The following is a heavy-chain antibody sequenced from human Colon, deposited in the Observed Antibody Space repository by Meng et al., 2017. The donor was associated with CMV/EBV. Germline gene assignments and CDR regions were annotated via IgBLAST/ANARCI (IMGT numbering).Heavy chain of an antibody. D-gene: IGHD3-3*01. J-gene: IGHJ3*01. CDR2: ISSGQYYI. Sequence: GESLKISCAASGFTFSRYSMHWVRQAPGKGLEWVSSISSGQYYIYYADSVKGRFTVSRDNARNSLYLQMNSLRVDDTATYYCARDTFIRITPSGFLNEEGHDYVFDLWGQGTTVTVSS. CDR3: ARDTFIRITPSGFLNEEGHDYVFDL. V-gene: IGHV3-21*01. CDR1: GFTFSRYS.